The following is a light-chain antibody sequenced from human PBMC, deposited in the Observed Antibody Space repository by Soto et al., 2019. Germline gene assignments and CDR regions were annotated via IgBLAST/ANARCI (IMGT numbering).Light chain of an antibody. CDR1: RTVDGNY. V-gene: IGKV3-20*01. Sequence: PGERATLSCRASRTVDGNYLAWYHQKPGQAPRLLIHSASTRAPGIPDRFSASGPGPDCTLTISRREPADSAVYYCQQYSASPRTFGPGT. CDR2: SAS. CDR3: QQYSASPRT. J-gene: IGKJ3*01.